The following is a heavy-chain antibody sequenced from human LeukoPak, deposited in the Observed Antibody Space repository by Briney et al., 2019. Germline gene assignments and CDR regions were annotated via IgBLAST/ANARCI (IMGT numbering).Heavy chain of an antibody. D-gene: IGHD6-13*01. V-gene: IGHV6-1*01. J-gene: IGHJ6*03. CDR3: ARLAAAGTGVGRPYYYYYMDV. CDR1: GDSVSSNSAA. CDR2: TYYRSKWYN. Sequence: SQTLSLTCAISGDSVSSNSAAWNWIRQSPSRGLEWLGRTYYRSKWYNDYAVSVKSRITINPDTSKNQFSLQLNSVTPEDTAVYYCARLAAAGTGVGRPYYYYYMDVWGKGTTVTVSS.